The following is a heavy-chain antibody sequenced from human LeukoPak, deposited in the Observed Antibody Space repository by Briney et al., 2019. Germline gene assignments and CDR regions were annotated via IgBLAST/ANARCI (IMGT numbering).Heavy chain of an antibody. J-gene: IGHJ6*02. V-gene: IGHV4-59*02. D-gene: IGHD6-13*01. Sequence: PSETLSLTCTVSGDSVRSYYWSWIRQPPGQGLEWLGHINDRGSTNCNPSLQGRVTISIDTSKNQFSLKVNSVTAADTAVYYCVRDSRYGSGWFEDGLDFWGQGTTVTVSS. CDR1: GDSVRSYY. CDR3: VRDSRYGSGWFEDGLDF. CDR2: INDRGST.